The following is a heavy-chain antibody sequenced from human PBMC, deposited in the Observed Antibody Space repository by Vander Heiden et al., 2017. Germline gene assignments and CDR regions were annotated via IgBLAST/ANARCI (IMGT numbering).Heavy chain of an antibody. D-gene: IGHD6-19*01. Sequence: QVQLVQSGAEVKKPGASVKVSCKASGYTFTGYYMHWVRQAPGQGLEWMGWINPNSGGTNDAQKFQGWVTMTRDTSISTAYMELSRLRSDDTAVYYCARVSMAGGFDYWGQGTLVTVSS. J-gene: IGHJ4*02. CDR3: ARVSMAGGFDY. CDR2: INPNSGGT. CDR1: GYTFTGYY. V-gene: IGHV1-2*04.